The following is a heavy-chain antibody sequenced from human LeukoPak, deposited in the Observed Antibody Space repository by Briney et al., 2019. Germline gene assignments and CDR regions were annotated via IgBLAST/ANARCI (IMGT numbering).Heavy chain of an antibody. Sequence: PGRSLRLSCAASGFTFGSYAMHWVRQAPGKGLEWVAVILFDGTNKRYADSVKGRFTISRHNSRNTLSLQMDSLRVEDTAVYYCARDYSGNETAYWGEGTLVTVSS. CDR2: ILFDGTNK. CDR1: GFTFGSYA. D-gene: IGHD2-21*02. CDR3: ARDYSGNETAY. J-gene: IGHJ4*02. V-gene: IGHV3-30-3*01.